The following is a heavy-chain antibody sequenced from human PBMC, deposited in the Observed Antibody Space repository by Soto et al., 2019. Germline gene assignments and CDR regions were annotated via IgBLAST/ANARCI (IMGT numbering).Heavy chain of an antibody. V-gene: IGHV1-18*01. J-gene: IGHJ4*02. Sequence: ASVKVSCTASGYTFTSYGISWVRQAPGQGLEWMGWISAYNGNTNYAQKLQGRVTMTTDTSTSTAYMELRSLRSDDTAVYYCARDHKYYDFWSGYSTPKYYFDYWGQGTLVTVSS. D-gene: IGHD3-3*01. CDR3: ARDHKYYDFWSGYSTPKYYFDY. CDR1: GYTFTSYG. CDR2: ISAYNGNT.